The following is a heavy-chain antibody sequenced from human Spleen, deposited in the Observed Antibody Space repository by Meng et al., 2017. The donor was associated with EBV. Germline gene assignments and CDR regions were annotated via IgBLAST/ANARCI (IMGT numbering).Heavy chain of an antibody. Sequence: EVQLLESGGGLVQPGGALRLSCAASGFSISGYAMNWVRQAPGKGLEWVSTISASAGSTFYADSVRGRFTISRDNSKNTLYLQMNSLRAEDTAVYYCANPWGSGWFYSDQWGQGPLVTVSS. J-gene: IGHJ4*02. V-gene: IGHV3-23*01. CDR3: ANPWGSGWFYSDQ. CDR2: ISASAGST. CDR1: GFSISGYA. D-gene: IGHD6-19*01.